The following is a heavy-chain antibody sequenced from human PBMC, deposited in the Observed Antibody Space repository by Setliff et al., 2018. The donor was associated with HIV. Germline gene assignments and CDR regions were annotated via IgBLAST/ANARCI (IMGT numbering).Heavy chain of an antibody. J-gene: IGHJ4*02. V-gene: IGHV4-39*07. Sequence: NPSETLSLTCTVSGGSIRTGAYYWGWIRQPPGKGLEWIGSIYYDGRTFYKPSLKSRLTISVDTSKNQFSLRLNSVTAADTAVYFCARGGAVSADFDSWGQGTLVTV. CDR3: ARGGAVSADFDS. CDR1: GGSIRTGAYY. D-gene: IGHD3-16*01. CDR2: IYYDGRT.